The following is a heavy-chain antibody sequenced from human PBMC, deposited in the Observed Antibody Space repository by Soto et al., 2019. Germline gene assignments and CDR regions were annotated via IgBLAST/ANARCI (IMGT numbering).Heavy chain of an antibody. CDR2: FDPTDSYM. J-gene: IGHJ4*02. Sequence: GESLKISCRISGYIFTTFCINWVRQMPGEGLEWMGKFDPTDSYMNYSPSSQGHVTISVDESISTAYLQWSSLKASDTAIYFCARSRRSRGDGYNPFDYWGQGTMVTVSS. V-gene: IGHV5-10-1*01. CDR1: GYIFTTFC. D-gene: IGHD5-12*01. CDR3: ARSRRSRGDGYNPFDY.